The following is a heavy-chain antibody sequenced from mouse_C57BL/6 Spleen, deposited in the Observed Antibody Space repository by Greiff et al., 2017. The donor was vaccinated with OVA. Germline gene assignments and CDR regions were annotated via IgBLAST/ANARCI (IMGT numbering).Heavy chain of an antibody. CDR3: ARSGYYYGSRYFDY. V-gene: IGHV1-50*01. CDR1: GYTFTSYW. J-gene: IGHJ2*01. CDR2: IDPSDSYT. Sequence: VQLQQSGAELVKPGASVKLSCKASGYTFTSYWMQWVKQRPGQGLEWIGEIDPSDSYTNYNQKFKGKATLTVDTSSSTAYMQLSSLTSEDSAVYYCARSGYYYGSRYFDYWGQGTTLTVSS. D-gene: IGHD1-1*01.